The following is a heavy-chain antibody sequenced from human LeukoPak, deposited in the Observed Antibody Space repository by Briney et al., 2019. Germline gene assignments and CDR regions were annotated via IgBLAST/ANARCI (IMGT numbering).Heavy chain of an antibody. CDR3: AREQQLRHYYYGMDV. CDR2: ISSSSSYT. Sequence: GGSLRLSCAASGFTFSSWVRQAPGKGLEWVSYISSSSSYTNYADSVKGRFTISRDNSKNSLYLQMNSLRAEDTAVYYCAREQQLRHYYYGMDVWGQGTTVTVSS. CDR1: GFTFSS. D-gene: IGHD6-13*01. V-gene: IGHV3-11*05. J-gene: IGHJ6*02.